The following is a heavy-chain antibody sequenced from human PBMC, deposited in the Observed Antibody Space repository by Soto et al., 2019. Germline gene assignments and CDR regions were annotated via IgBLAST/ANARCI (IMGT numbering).Heavy chain of an antibody. CDR2: ISYDGSNK. V-gene: IGHV3-30-3*01. D-gene: IGHD2-15*01. CDR3: ARSPMGYCSGGSCYSSPFDY. CDR1: GFTFSSYA. J-gene: IGHJ4*02. Sequence: GGSLRLSCAASGFTFSSYAMHWVRQAPGKGLEWVAVISYDGSNKYYADSVKGRFTISRDNSKNTLYPQMNSLRAEDTAVYYCARSPMGYCSGGSCYSSPFDYWGQGTLVTVSS.